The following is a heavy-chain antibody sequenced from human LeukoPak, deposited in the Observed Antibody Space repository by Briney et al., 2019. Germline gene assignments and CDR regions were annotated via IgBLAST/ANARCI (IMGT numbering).Heavy chain of an antibody. V-gene: IGHV3-48*04. CDR1: GFIFSSYG. Sequence: GGSLRLSCAASGFIFSSYGMNWVRQAPGKGLEWVSYISSSGSTIYYADSVKGRFTISRDNAKNSLYLEMNSLRAEDTAVYYCAREIVVVVAAPGRWFDPWGQGTLVTVSS. CDR3: AREIVVVVAAPGRWFDP. J-gene: IGHJ5*02. CDR2: ISSSGSTI. D-gene: IGHD2-15*01.